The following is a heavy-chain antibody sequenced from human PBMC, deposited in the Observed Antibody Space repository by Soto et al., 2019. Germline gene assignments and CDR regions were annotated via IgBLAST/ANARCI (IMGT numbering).Heavy chain of an antibody. V-gene: IGHV1-24*01. CDR3: ATVGSSSSGSYYYGMDV. Sequence: ASVKVSCKVSGYTLTELSMHWVRQAPGKGLEWMGGFDPEDGETIYAQKFQGRVTMTEDTSTDTAYVELSSLRSEDTAVYYCATVGSSSSGSYYYGMDVWGQGTTVTVSS. D-gene: IGHD6-6*01. CDR1: GYTLTELS. J-gene: IGHJ6*02. CDR2: FDPEDGET.